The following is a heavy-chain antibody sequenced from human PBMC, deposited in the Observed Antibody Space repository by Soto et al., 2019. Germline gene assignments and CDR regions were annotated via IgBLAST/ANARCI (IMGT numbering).Heavy chain of an antibody. CDR1: GYTFSSYD. CDR2: MTPNSGNT. Sequence: QVQLVQSGAEVKEPGASVKVSCKSSGYTFSSYDINWVRQATGQGLEWMGWMTPNSGNTGYAQKFQGRVTMTRSSSISTAYMELSSLTSDDTAVYYCARAHNSGDVDYWGHGTLGTVSS. J-gene: IGHJ4*01. D-gene: IGHD1-20*01. V-gene: IGHV1-8*01. CDR3: ARAHNSGDVDY.